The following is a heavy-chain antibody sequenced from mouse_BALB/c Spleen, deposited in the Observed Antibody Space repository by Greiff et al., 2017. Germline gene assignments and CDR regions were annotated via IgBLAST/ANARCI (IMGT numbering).Heavy chain of an antibody. CDR3: ARDENFITTAFAY. Sequence: VHVKQSGPELVKPGASVKMSCKASGYTFTSYVMHWVKQKPGQGLEWIGYINPYNDGTKYNEKFKGKATLTSDKSSSTAYMELSSLTSEDSAVYYCARDENFITTAFAYWGQGTLVTVSA. CDR1: GYTFTSYV. D-gene: IGHD1-2*01. CDR2: INPYNDGT. J-gene: IGHJ3*01. V-gene: IGHV1-14*01.